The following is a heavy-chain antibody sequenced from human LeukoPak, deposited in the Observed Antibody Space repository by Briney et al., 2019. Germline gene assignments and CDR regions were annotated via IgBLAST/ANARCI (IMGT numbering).Heavy chain of an antibody. V-gene: IGHV1-18*01. Sequence: ASVKVSCKASGYTFTSYGISWVRQAPGQGLEWMGWISAYNGNTNYAQKLQGRVTMTTDTSTSTPYMERRSLRSDDTAVYYCARLWSLHDAFDIWGQGTMVTVSS. J-gene: IGHJ3*02. D-gene: IGHD3-10*01. CDR1: GYTFTSYG. CDR2: ISAYNGNT. CDR3: ARLWSLHDAFDI.